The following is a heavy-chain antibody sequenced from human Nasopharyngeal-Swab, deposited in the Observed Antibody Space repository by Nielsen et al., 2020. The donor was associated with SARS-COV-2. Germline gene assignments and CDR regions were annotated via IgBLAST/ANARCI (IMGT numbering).Heavy chain of an antibody. J-gene: IGHJ3*02. CDR3: ARTAIEGGYYRGDAFDI. D-gene: IGHD3-22*01. Sequence: GESLQISCKGSGYRFISYWIGWVRQMPGKGLEWMGIIYPGDSDTRYSPSFQGQVTIPADKPITTAYLQWSSLKASDTAMYYCARTAIEGGYYRGDAFDIWGQGTMVTVSS. CDR2: IYPGDSDT. CDR1: GYRFISYW. V-gene: IGHV5-51*04.